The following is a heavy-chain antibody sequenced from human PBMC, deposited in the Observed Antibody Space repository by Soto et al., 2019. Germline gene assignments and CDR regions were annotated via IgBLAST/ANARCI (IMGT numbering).Heavy chain of an antibody. Sequence: SETLSLTCTVSGGSISSSSYYWGWIRQPPGKGLEWIGSIYYSGSTYYNQSLKIRVTISVDTSKNQFSLKLSSVTDADTAVYYCARRSRRSAAGPHAGWFDPWGQGTLVTVSS. D-gene: IGHD6-13*01. CDR1: GGSISSSSYY. CDR2: IYYSGST. CDR3: ARRSRRSAAGPHAGWFDP. V-gene: IGHV4-39*01. J-gene: IGHJ5*02.